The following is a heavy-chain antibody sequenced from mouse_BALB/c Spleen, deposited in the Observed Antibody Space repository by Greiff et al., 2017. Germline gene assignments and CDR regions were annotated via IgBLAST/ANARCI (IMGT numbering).Heavy chain of an antibody. CDR2: IYPGNGDT. Sequence: QVQLQQPGAELVKPGASVKMSCKASGYTFTSYNMHWVKQTPGQGLEWIGAIYPGNGDTSYNQKFKGKATLTADKSSSTAYMQLSSLTSEDSAVYYCARSRGYFDVWGAGTTVTVSS. J-gene: IGHJ1*01. CDR1: GYTFTSYN. CDR3: ARSRGYFDV. V-gene: IGHV1-12*01.